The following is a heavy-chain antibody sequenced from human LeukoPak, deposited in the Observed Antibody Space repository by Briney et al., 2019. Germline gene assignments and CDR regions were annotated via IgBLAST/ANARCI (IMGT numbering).Heavy chain of an antibody. J-gene: IGHJ4*02. Sequence: ASVKVSCKASGYTFTSYGISWVRQAPGQGLEWMGWISAYNGNTNYAQKLQGRVTMTTDTSTSTAYMELRSLRSDDTAVYYCARVAHTLYYYDSSGYYNYWGQGTLVTVSS. CDR2: ISAYNGNT. CDR1: GYTFTSYG. V-gene: IGHV1-18*01. D-gene: IGHD3-22*01. CDR3: ARVAHTLYYYDSSGYYNY.